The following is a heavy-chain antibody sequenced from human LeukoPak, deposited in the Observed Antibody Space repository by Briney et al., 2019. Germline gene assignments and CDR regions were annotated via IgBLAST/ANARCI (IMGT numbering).Heavy chain of an antibody. J-gene: IGHJ4*02. Sequence: GGSLRPSCAAFGLAFSGYAMGGGGQAPGKGLEWVSATVGSGGSAYYADSVKGRFTISRDNSKNTLYLQMNSLRAEDTAVYYCAKDRPHPSAEPTNFDFWGQGTLVTVSS. CDR1: GLAFSGYA. V-gene: IGHV3-23*01. CDR3: AKDRPHPSAEPTNFDF. CDR2: TVGSGGSA. D-gene: IGHD1-14*01.